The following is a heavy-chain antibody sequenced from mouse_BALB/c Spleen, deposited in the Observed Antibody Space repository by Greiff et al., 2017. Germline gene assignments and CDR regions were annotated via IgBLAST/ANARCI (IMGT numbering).Heavy chain of an antibody. Sequence: EVKLMESGGGLVKPGGSLKLSCAASGFTFSSYAMSWVRQTPEKRLEWVASISSGGSTYYPDSVKGRFTISRDNARNILYLQMSSLRSEDTAMYYCARGGGGGPMDYWGQGTSVTVSS. CDR3: ARGGGGGPMDY. CDR1: GFTFSSYA. CDR2: ISSGGST. V-gene: IGHV5-6-5*01. J-gene: IGHJ4*01.